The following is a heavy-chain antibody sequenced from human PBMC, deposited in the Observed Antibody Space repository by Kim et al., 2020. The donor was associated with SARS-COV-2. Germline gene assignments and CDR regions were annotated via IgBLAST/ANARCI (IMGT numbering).Heavy chain of an antibody. Sequence: GGSLRLSCAASGFTFSDYYISWIRQAPGKGLEWVSYISSSSSYTNYADSVKGRFTISRDNAKNSLYLQMNSLRAEDTAVYYCAIVGYDYVWGSYRDYYYFYGMDVWGQGTTVTVSS. J-gene: IGHJ6*02. D-gene: IGHD3-16*02. CDR2: ISSSSSYT. CDR1: GFTFSDYY. V-gene: IGHV3-11*05. CDR3: AIVGYDYVWGSYRDYYYFYGMDV.